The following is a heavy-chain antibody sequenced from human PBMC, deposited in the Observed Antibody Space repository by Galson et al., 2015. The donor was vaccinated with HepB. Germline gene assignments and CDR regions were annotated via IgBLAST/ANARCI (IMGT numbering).Heavy chain of an antibody. CDR1: GFTFSSYG. Sequence: SLRLSCAASGFTFSSYGMHWVRQAPGKGLEWVAFIRYDGSNKYYAGSVKGRFTISRDNSKNTLYLQMNSLRAEDTAVYYCAKDPYYYGSGSSPSHFDYWGQGTLVTVSS. D-gene: IGHD3-10*01. V-gene: IGHV3-30*02. CDR3: AKDPYYYGSGSSPSHFDY. J-gene: IGHJ4*02. CDR2: IRYDGSNK.